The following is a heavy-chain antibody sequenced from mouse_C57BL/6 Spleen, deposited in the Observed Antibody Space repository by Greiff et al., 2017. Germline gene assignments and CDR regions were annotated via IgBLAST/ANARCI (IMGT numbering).Heavy chain of an antibody. D-gene: IGHD1-1*01. Sequence: VHLVASGPGLVAPSQSLSTTCTFSGFSLTSYGVSWVRQPPGKGLEWLGVLWGDGSTNYHSALISRLSISKDNSKSQVFLNLNSLRTDDTATYYCAKLVTTVANFDYWGQGTTLTVSS. CDR3: AKLVTTVANFDY. CDR1: GFSLTSYG. J-gene: IGHJ2*01. V-gene: IGHV2-3*01. CDR2: LWGDGST.